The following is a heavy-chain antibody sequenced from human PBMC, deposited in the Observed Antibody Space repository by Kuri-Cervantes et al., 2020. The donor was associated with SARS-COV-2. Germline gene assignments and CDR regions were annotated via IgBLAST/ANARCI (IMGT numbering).Heavy chain of an antibody. Sequence: SETLSLTCTVSGGSISSSGYYWGWIRQPPGKGLEWIGNIHYSGNTFYNPSLKSRVTISVDTSKNQFSLKVSSVTATDTAVYYCARGHFVAGYYYMDVWGKGTTVTVSS. V-gene: IGHV4-39*01. J-gene: IGHJ6*03. CDR1: GGSISSSGYY. D-gene: IGHD2-15*01. CDR3: ARGHFVAGYYYMDV. CDR2: IHYSGNT.